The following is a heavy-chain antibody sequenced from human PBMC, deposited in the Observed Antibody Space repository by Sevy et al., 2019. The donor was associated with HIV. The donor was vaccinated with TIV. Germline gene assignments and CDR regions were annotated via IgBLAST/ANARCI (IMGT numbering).Heavy chain of an antibody. CDR2: IYYSGTT. Sequence: SETLSLTCTVSGGSINSDSYYWGWIRRPPGKGLEWIGNIYYSGTTYYNPSLKSRVTISVDTSKNQFSLKLSSVTAADTAVYYCARFEYGDYVSHFEYWGQGTLVTVSS. D-gene: IGHD2-21*02. CDR3: ARFEYGDYVSHFEY. J-gene: IGHJ4*02. CDR1: GGSINSDSYY. V-gene: IGHV4-39*01.